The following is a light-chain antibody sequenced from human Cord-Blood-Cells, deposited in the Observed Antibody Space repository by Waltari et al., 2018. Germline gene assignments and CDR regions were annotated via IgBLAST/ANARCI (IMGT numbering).Light chain of an antibody. Sequence: EIVLTQSPGTLSLSPGESATLSCRASQSVSSSDLAWYQQKPGQAPRLLIYGASSRATGSPDRVSGSGSGTYFTRTIIRLEPDDFAVYYCQQYGSSPPMYTFGQGTKLEIK. J-gene: IGKJ2*01. V-gene: IGKV3-20*01. CDR2: GAS. CDR3: QQYGSSPPMYT. CDR1: QSVSSSD.